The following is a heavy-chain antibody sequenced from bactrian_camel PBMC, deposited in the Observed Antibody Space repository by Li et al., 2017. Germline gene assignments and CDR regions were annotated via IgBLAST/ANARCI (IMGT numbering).Heavy chain of an antibody. Sequence: HVQLVESGGGSVQAGESLRLSCAVSGYTYSPYCMGWFRQAPGKEREAVAAVKRDGTPSYADSVKGRFTISKDIAKNTLFLQMNRLKPEDTAMYYCAATRAFSCEVGGKWYWNDWGQGTQVTVS. CDR3: AATRAFSCEVGGKWYWND. CDR1: GYTYSPYC. D-gene: IGHD2*01. V-gene: IGHV3S26*01. J-gene: IGHJ4*01. CDR2: VKRDGTP.